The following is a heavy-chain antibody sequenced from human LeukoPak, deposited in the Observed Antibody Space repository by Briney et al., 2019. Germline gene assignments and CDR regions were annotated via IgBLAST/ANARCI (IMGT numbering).Heavy chain of an antibody. V-gene: IGHV3-7*01. Sequence: PGGSLRLSCAASGFNFNTYWMSWVRQAPGKGLEWVAHIKQDGSEKFYVDSMKGRFTISRDNAKNSLYLQMNSLRAEDTAVYYCARDPYYYDSSGPVIDWGQGTLVTVSS. D-gene: IGHD3-22*01. CDR2: IKQDGSEK. CDR3: ARDPYYYDSSGPVID. J-gene: IGHJ4*02. CDR1: GFNFNTYW.